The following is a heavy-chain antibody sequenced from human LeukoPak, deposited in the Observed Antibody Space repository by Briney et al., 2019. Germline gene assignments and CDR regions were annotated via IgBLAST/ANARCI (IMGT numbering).Heavy chain of an antibody. CDR3: ARAWHSSKLTDHYYYYMDV. CDR1: GGSISSSSYY. Sequence: SETLSLTCTVSGGSISSSSYYWGWIRQPPGKGLEWIGSIYYSGSTYYNPSLKSRVTISVDTSKNQFSLKLSSVTAADTAVYYCARAWHSSKLTDHYYYYMDVWGKGTTVTVSS. J-gene: IGHJ6*03. D-gene: IGHD6-19*01. CDR2: IYYSGST. V-gene: IGHV4-39*07.